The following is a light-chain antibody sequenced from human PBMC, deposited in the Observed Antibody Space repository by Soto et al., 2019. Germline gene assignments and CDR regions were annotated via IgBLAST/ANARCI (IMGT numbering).Light chain of an antibody. CDR3: PQYVGSPYT. Sequence: EIVLTQSPGTLSLSPGERATLSCRASQSVXXXXLAWYQQKPGQAPRLLIYGASSRATGIPDRFSGTGSGTDXXXXXXXXXPXDFAVYYCPQYVGSPYTFGQGTKLEIK. V-gene: IGKV3-20*01. CDR2: GAS. J-gene: IGKJ2*01. CDR1: QSVXXXX.